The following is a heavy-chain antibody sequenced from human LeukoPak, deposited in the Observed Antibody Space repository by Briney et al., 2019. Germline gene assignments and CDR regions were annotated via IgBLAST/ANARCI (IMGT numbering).Heavy chain of an antibody. D-gene: IGHD2-2*02. V-gene: IGHV4-4*09. CDR2: IYTSGRT. CDR3: ARHGAQIPKGVWFDY. J-gene: IGHJ4*02. Sequence: PSETLSLTCTVSDGSISSYYWSWIRQPPGKGLEWIGYIYTSGRTKYNASLKSGGTISVDTCKKKCSLKLSSVTAADTAVYYCARHGAQIPKGVWFDYWGQGTLVTVSS. CDR1: DGSISSYY.